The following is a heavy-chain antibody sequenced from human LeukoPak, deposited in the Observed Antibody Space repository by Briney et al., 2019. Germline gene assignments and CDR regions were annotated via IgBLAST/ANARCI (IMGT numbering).Heavy chain of an antibody. CDR3: ARTYYYDSRDAFDI. CDR2: ISAYNGNT. Sequence: ASVKVSCKASGYTFTSYGISWVRQALGQGREWMGWISAYNGNTNYAQKLQGRVTMTTDTSTSTDYMELRSLRSDDKAVYYCARTYYYDSRDAFDIWGQGTMVTVSS. V-gene: IGHV1-18*01. D-gene: IGHD3-22*01. J-gene: IGHJ3*02. CDR1: GYTFTSYG.